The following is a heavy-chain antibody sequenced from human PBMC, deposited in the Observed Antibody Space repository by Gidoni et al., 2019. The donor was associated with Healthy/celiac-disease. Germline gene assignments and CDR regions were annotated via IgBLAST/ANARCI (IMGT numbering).Heavy chain of an antibody. J-gene: IGHJ4*02. CDR3: ARSTYSSGSDY. D-gene: IGHD6-19*01. V-gene: IGHV4-34*01. CDR1: FSGYY. CDR2: INHSGST. Sequence: FSGYYWSWIRQPPGKGLAWIGEINHSGSTNYNPSLKRRVTISVDTSKNQFSLKLSSVTAADTAVYYCARSTYSSGSDYWGQGTLVTVSS.